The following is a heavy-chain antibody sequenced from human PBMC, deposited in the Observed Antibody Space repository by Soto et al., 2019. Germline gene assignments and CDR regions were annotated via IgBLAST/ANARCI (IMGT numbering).Heavy chain of an antibody. D-gene: IGHD2-15*01. CDR1: GGSISSGGYY. Sequence: QVQLQESGPGLVKPSQTLSLTCTVSGGSISSGGYYWSWIRQHPGKGLEWIGYIYYSGSTYYNPSLKSRVTISVDPSKNQSSLKLSSVTAADTAVYYCARGRKVVAAPQYYFAYWGQGTLVTVSS. J-gene: IGHJ4*02. V-gene: IGHV4-31*03. CDR2: IYYSGST. CDR3: ARGRKVVAAPQYYFAY.